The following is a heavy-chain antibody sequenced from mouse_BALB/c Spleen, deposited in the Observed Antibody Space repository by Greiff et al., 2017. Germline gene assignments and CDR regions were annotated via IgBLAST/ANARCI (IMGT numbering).Heavy chain of an antibody. D-gene: IGHD2-1*01. V-gene: IGHV3-2*02. Sequence: EVQLQESGPGLVKPSQSLSLTCTVTGYPITSDYAWNWIRQFPGNKLEWMGYISYSGSTSYNPSLKSRISITRDTSKNQFFLQLNSVTTEDTATYYCARRGNYEGDFDYWGQGTTLTVSS. CDR3: ARRGNYEGDFDY. J-gene: IGHJ2*01. CDR2: ISYSGST. CDR1: GYPITSDYA.